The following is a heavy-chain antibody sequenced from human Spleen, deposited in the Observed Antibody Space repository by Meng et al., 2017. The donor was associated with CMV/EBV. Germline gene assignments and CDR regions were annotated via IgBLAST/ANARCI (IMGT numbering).Heavy chain of an antibody. D-gene: IGHD5-12*01. V-gene: IGHV1-2*02. J-gene: IGHJ5*02. CDR3: ARDSGYLGWFDP. CDR1: GYTFTGSY. CDR2: INPNSGGT. Sequence: ASVKVSCKASGYTFTGSYMHWVRQAPGQGLEWMGWINPNSGGTNYAQKFQGRVTMTRDTSITTAYMELSRLISGDTAVYYCARDSGYLGWFDPWGQGTLVTVSS.